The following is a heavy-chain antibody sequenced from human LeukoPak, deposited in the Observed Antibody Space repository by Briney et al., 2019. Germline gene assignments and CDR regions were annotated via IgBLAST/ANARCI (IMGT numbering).Heavy chain of an antibody. Sequence: SETLSLTCTVSGGSISGYYWNWIRQPPGKGLEWIGYISYTGSADYNPSLKSRVTISVDTSKNQFSLKVTSLTAADTAVYYCARVGQGSGWYFDYWGQGTLVTVSS. J-gene: IGHJ4*02. CDR3: ARVGQGSGWYFDY. CDR2: ISYTGSA. CDR1: GGSISGYY. D-gene: IGHD6-19*01. V-gene: IGHV4-59*01.